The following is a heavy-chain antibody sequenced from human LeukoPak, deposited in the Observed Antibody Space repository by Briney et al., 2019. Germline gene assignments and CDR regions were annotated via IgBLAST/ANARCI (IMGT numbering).Heavy chain of an antibody. CDR2: ISGSGGIT. Sequence: GGSLRLSCAASGFTFSRYAVGWVRQVPGKGLEWVSAISGSGGITYYADSVKGRFTISRDNSKNTLYLQMSSLRAEDTAIYYCAKAQVPESYGSGSYYVGFDYWGQGTLVTVSS. J-gene: IGHJ4*02. CDR3: AKAQVPESYGSGSYYVGFDY. V-gene: IGHV3-23*01. D-gene: IGHD3-10*01. CDR1: GFTFSRYA.